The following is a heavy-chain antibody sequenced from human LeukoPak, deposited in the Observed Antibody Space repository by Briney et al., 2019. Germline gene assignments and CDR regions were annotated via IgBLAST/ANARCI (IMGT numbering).Heavy chain of an antibody. CDR2: ISSSGSTI. CDR1: GFTFSSYE. D-gene: IGHD2-2*01. V-gene: IGHV3-48*03. CDR3: ARRYCSSTDCLFDY. Sequence: GGFLRLSCAASGFTFSSYEMNWVRQAPGKGLEWVSYISSSGSTIYYADSVKGRFTISRDNAKNSLYLQMNSLRAEDTAVYYCARRYCSSTDCLFDYWGQGTLVTVSS. J-gene: IGHJ4*02.